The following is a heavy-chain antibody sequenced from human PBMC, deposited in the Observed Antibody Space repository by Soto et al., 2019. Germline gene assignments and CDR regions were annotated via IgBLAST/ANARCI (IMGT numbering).Heavy chain of an antibody. D-gene: IGHD1-7*01. CDR3: ARDGIGGTVSRGYLDY. Sequence: QEQLVESGGGVVQPGTSLRLSCAVPGGIFHGYGMHWVRQAPGKGLEWVAIIRFDGSNEEYADSVKGRFTISRDNSKNTLYLQMNTLGAEDTADYYCARDGIGGTVSRGYLDYWGRGTVVTVSS. V-gene: IGHV3-33*01. CDR2: IRFDGSNE. J-gene: IGHJ4*02. CDR1: GGIFHGYG.